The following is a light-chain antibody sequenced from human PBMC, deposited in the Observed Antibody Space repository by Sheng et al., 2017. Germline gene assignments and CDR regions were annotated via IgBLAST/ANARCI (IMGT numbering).Light chain of an antibody. CDR2: DAS. J-gene: IGKJ3*01. V-gene: IGKV3-11*01. CDR1: QSMSSSY. Sequence: EIVLTQSPGTLSLSPGERATLSCRASQSMSSSYLAWYQQKPGQAPRLLIFDASNRASGIPARFSGSGYGTHFTLTITNLEPEDFAVYYCQQRGNWPPRTFGPGTKLDFK. CDR3: QQRGNWPPRT.